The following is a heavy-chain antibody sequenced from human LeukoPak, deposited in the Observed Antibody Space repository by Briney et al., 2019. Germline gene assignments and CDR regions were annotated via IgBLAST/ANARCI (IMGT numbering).Heavy chain of an antibody. CDR3: ARAGVLLWFGERFETEHAFDI. Sequence: PGGSLRLSCAASGFTFSSYWMSWVRQAPGKGLEWVANIKQDGSEKYYVDSVKGRFTISRDNAKNSLYLQMNSLRAEDTAVYYCARAGVLLWFGERFETEHAFDIWGQGTMVTVSS. J-gene: IGHJ3*02. CDR1: GFTFSSYW. V-gene: IGHV3-7*01. D-gene: IGHD3-10*01. CDR2: IKQDGSEK.